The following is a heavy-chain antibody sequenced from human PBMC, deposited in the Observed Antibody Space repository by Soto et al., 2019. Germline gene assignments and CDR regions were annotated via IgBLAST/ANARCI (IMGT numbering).Heavy chain of an antibody. J-gene: IGHJ5*02. V-gene: IGHV4-31*03. CDR2: IYYSGST. CDR3: ARDSNLGWFDP. CDR1: GGSISSGGYY. Sequence: SETLSLTCTVSGGSISSGGYYWSWIRQHPGKGLEWIGYIYYSGSTYYNPSLKSRVTISVDTSKNQFSLKLSSATAADTAVYYCARDSNLGWFDPWGQGTLVTVSS.